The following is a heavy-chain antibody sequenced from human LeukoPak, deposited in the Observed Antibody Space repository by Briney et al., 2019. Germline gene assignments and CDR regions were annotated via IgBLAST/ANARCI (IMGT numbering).Heavy chain of an antibody. D-gene: IGHD3-10*01. V-gene: IGHV4-34*08. CDR1: GFTFSSYW. CDR2: INHSGST. Sequence: GSLRLSCAASGFTFSSYWVSWVRQTPGKGLEWIGEINHSGSTNYNPSLKRRVTISVDTSQKQFSLRLTSVTAADTAVYYCAAYYGSGSFQFYYFDYWGQGTLVTVSS. J-gene: IGHJ4*02. CDR3: AAYYGSGSFQFYYFDY.